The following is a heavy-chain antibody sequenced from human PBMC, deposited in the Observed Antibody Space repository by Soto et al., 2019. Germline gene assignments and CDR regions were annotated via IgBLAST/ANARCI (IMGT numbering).Heavy chain of an antibody. CDR1: GYTFTSYD. J-gene: IGHJ5*02. Sequence: GASVKVSCKASGYTFTSYDINWVRQATGQGLEWMGWMNPNSGNTGYAQKFQGRVTMTRNTSISTAYMELSSLRSEDTAVYYCAREGRFLEWSRENWFDPWGQGTLVTVSS. D-gene: IGHD3-3*01. CDR2: MNPNSGNT. V-gene: IGHV1-8*01. CDR3: AREGRFLEWSRENWFDP.